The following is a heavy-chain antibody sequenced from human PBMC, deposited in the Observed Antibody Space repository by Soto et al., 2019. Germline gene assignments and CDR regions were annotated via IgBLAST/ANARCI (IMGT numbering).Heavy chain of an antibody. V-gene: IGHV5-10-1*03. CDR2: IDPSDSYT. J-gene: IGHJ4*02. Sequence: EVQLVQSGAELKKPGESLRISCKGFGYTFTNYWINWVRQMPGKGLEWMGRIDPSDSYTDYGPSVQGHVTISADKSINNAFLEWSSLKASDPAMYYCARHLGEQWLDFDYWGQGTLVTVSS. D-gene: IGHD6-19*01. CDR1: GYTFTNYW. CDR3: ARHLGEQWLDFDY.